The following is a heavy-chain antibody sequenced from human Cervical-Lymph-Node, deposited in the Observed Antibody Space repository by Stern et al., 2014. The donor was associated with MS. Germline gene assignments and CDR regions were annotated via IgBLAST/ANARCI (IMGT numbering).Heavy chain of an antibody. CDR3: AGAIGKYELLESFDM. CDR2: IYYSGTT. CDR1: GASVGGGDWY. D-gene: IGHD1-1*01. V-gene: IGHV4-30-4*01. J-gene: IGHJ3*02. Sequence: MQLVESGPGLVKPSQTLSLACAVSGASVGGGDWYWSWIRQPPGKGLEWLGHIYYSGTTYYNPSLKSRLIISLDTSRNQFSLNLTSVTAADTAVYYCAGAIGKYELLESFDMWGQGTMVTVSS.